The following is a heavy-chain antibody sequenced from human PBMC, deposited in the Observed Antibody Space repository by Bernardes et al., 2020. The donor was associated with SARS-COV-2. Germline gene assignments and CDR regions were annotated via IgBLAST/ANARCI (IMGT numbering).Heavy chain of an antibody. CDR2: TSYRSKWNY. V-gene: IGHV6-1*01. CDR1: GDSVSSNSAV. Sequence: QTLSLTFAISGDSVSSNSAVWHWLRQSPSRGLEWLGRTSYRSKWNYDYAVSVKSRITISPDTSKNQFSLELTSVTPEDTAVYYCARGANYAMGVWGQGTTVTVSS. J-gene: IGHJ6*02. CDR3: ARGANYAMGV.